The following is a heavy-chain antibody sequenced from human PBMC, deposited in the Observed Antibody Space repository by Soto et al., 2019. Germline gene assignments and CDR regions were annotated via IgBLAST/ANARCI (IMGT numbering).Heavy chain of an antibody. CDR3: ASVRYCRGGSCYYDMDV. J-gene: IGHJ6*02. CDR1: AASVSSDSAA. CDR2: AYYRSKWFD. D-gene: IGHD2-15*01. Sequence: SQTLSLTCAISAASVSSDSAAWNWIRQSPSRGLEWQGRAYYRSKWFDDYALSVKSRITITPDTSRNQLSLQLNSVTPEDTAVYYCASVRYCRGGSCYYDMDVWGQGTTVTVSS. V-gene: IGHV6-1*01.